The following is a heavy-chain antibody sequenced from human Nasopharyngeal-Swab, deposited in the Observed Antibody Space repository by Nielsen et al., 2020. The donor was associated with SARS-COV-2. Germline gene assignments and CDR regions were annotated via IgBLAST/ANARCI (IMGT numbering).Heavy chain of an antibody. CDR2: IGGSGGST. J-gene: IGHJ4*02. CDR3: AKDRGIVVVIGFDY. D-gene: IGHD3-22*01. Sequence: GESLKISCAASGFTFSGYAMSWVRQAPGKGLEWVSGIGGSGGSTYSADSVKGQFTISRDNSKNTLYLQMNSLRAEDTAVYYCAKDRGIVVVIGFDYWGQGTLVTVSS. CDR1: GFTFSGYA. V-gene: IGHV3-23*01.